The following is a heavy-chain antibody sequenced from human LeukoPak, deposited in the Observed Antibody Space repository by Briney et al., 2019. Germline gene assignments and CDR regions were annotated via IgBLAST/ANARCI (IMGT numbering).Heavy chain of an antibody. Sequence: SEILSLTCTVSGGSISDYYSWIRQPPGKGLEWIGYIYYSGSTNYNPSLKSRVTISVDTSKNQFSLNLSSVTAADTAVYYCARGSGYYGWFDPWGQGTLVTVSS. CDR1: GGSISDYY. CDR3: ARGSGYYGWFDP. J-gene: IGHJ5*02. V-gene: IGHV4-59*01. CDR2: IYYSGST. D-gene: IGHD3-10*01.